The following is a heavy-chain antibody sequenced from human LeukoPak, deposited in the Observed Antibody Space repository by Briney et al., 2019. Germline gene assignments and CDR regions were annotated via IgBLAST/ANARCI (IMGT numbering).Heavy chain of an antibody. V-gene: IGHV4-38-2*02. CDR1: GYSISSGYY. D-gene: IGHD6-19*01. CDR3: AKSDNNGWPLHWHFDL. CDR2: IYHSGST. J-gene: IGHJ2*01. Sequence: PSETLSLTCTVSGYSISSGYYWGWIRQPPGKGLEWIGTIYHSGSTYYNPSLKSRVTISVDTSKNQFSLKLSSVTAADTAVYFCAKSDNNGWPLHWHFDLWGRGTLVTVSS.